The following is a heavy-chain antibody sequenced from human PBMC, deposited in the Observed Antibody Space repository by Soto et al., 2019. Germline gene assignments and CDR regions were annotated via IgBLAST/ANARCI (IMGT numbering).Heavy chain of an antibody. CDR1: GFTVSSNY. D-gene: IGHD6-19*01. CDR3: AREGQWLAYYFDY. CDR2: IYSGGST. J-gene: IGHJ4*02. Sequence: PGGSLRLSCAASGFTVSSNYMSWVRQAPGKGLEWVSVIYSGGSTYYADSVKGRFTISRDNSKNTLYLQMNSLRAEDTAVYYCAREGQWLAYYFDYWGQGTLVTVSS. V-gene: IGHV3-53*01.